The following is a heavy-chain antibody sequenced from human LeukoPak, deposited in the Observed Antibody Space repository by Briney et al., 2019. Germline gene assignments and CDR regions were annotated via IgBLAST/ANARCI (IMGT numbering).Heavy chain of an antibody. CDR1: GGSISSGGYS. CDR3: ARDRAVAGLFDP. CDR2: IYYSGST. Sequence: SETLSLTCAVSGGSISSGGYSWSWIRQPPGKGLEWIGYIYYSGSTNYNPSLKSRVTISVDTSKNQFSLKLSSVTAADTAVYYCARDRAVAGLFDPWGQGALVTVSS. J-gene: IGHJ5*02. D-gene: IGHD6-19*01. V-gene: IGHV4-61*08.